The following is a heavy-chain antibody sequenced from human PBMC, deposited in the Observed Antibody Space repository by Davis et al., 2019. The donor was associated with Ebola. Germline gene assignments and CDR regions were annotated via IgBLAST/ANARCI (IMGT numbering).Heavy chain of an antibody. CDR2: INSGGSSI. Sequence: GESLKISCAASGFTFSSYWMHWVRQAPGKGLVWVSRINSGGSSINYADSVKGRFTISRDNAKNSLYLQMNSLRAEDTAVYYCAKDLVLRFLEWLLDYWGQGTLVTVSS. J-gene: IGHJ4*02. V-gene: IGHV3-74*01. D-gene: IGHD3-3*01. CDR3: AKDLVLRFLEWLLDY. CDR1: GFTFSSYW.